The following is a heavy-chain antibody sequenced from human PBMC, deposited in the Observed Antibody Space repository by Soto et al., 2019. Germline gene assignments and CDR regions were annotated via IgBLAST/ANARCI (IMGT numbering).Heavy chain of an antibody. Sequence: GGSLRLSCAASGFTFSSYGMHWVRQAPGKGLEWVAVISYDGSNKYYADSVKGRFTISRDNSKNTLYLQMNSLRAEDTAVYYCAKATGITIFGVTYGMDVWGQGTTVTVSS. CDR2: ISYDGSNK. J-gene: IGHJ6*02. CDR3: AKATGITIFGVTYGMDV. CDR1: GFTFSSYG. D-gene: IGHD3-3*01. V-gene: IGHV3-30*18.